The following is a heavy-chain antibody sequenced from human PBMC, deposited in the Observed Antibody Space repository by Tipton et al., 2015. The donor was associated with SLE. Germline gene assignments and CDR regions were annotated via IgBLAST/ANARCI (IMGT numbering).Heavy chain of an antibody. CDR3: ATGQGLFSS. CDR2: VYYSGSA. D-gene: IGHD3-22*01. CDR1: GGSFSGYY. J-gene: IGHJ4*02. V-gene: IGHV4-34*09. Sequence: TLSLTCAVYGGSFSGYYWSWIRQPPGKGLEWIGYVYYSGSANYNPSLKSRLSMSVDTSKNRFSLRLTSVTAADTAVYYCATGQGLFSSWGQGILVTVSS.